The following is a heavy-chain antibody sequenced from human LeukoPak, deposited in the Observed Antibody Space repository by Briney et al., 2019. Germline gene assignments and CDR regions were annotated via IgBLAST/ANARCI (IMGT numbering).Heavy chain of an antibody. Sequence: PSETLSLTCTVSGGSISSYYWSWIRQPAGKGLEWIGRIYTSGSTNYNPSLKSRVTMSVDTSKNQFSLKLSSVTAADTAVYYCARGTAYDSSGYAFDYWSQGTLVTVSS. CDR2: IYTSGST. CDR1: GGSISSYY. CDR3: ARGTAYDSSGYAFDY. D-gene: IGHD3-22*01. J-gene: IGHJ4*02. V-gene: IGHV4-4*07.